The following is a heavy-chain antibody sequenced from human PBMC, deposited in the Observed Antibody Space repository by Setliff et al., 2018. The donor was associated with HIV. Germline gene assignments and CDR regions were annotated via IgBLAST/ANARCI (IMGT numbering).Heavy chain of an antibody. J-gene: IGHJ4*02. D-gene: IGHD3-16*01. V-gene: IGHV4-59*01. CDR3: ARTPSRGGFDY. CDR2: IFDSGTT. Sequence: SETLSLTCTVSGGSITSYYWNWIRQSPGKGLEWIGYIFDSGTTKYNPSVTSRVTISVDASKNQFSLKLSSVTAADTAVYYCARTPSRGGFDYWGQGTQVTVS. CDR1: GGSITSYY.